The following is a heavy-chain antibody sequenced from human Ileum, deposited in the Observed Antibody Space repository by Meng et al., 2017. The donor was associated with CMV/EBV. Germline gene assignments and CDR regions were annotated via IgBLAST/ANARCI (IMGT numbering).Heavy chain of an antibody. CDR3: ARGFSRHYYGSGSYPRSFDI. CDR2: IHHSGST. V-gene: IGHV4-34*01. D-gene: IGHD3-10*01. CDR1: FRGYS. J-gene: IGHJ3*02. Sequence: FRGYSCNWIRQSPGKGLEWIGEIHHSGSTYYNPSLKSRVTISLDTSKNLASLQLSSVTAADTAVYFCARGFSRHYYGSGSYPRSFDIWGLGTLVTVSS.